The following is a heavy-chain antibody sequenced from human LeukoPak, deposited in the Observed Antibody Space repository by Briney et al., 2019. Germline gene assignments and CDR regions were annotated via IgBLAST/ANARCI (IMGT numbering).Heavy chain of an antibody. CDR2: VNPNSGDT. D-gene: IGHD2-2*01. V-gene: IGHV1-2*02. CDR3: ARSTNYFDY. J-gene: IGHJ4*02. CDR1: GCTFTGYY. Sequence: ASVKVSCKASGCTFTGYYIHWARQAPGQGLEWMGWVNPNSGDTSYAQKFQGRVTMTWDTSVSTAYMELSRLRSDDTALYYCARSTNYFDYWGQGTLVTVSS.